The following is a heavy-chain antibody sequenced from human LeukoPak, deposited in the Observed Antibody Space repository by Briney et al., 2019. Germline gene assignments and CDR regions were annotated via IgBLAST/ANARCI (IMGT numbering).Heavy chain of an antibody. CDR2: ISSSSSYI. D-gene: IGHD4-17*01. CDR1: GFTFSSYS. Sequence: GGSLRLSCAASGFTFSSYSMNWVRQAPGKGLEWASSISSSSSYIYYADSVKGRFTISRDNAKNSLYLQMNSLRAEDTAVYYCARGTTVTTSWFDPWGQGTLVTVSS. V-gene: IGHV3-21*01. J-gene: IGHJ5*02. CDR3: ARGTTVTTSWFDP.